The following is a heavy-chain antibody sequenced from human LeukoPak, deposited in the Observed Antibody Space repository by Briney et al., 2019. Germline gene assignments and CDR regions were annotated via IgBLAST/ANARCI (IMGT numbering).Heavy chain of an antibody. CDR2: INENGDIA. Sequence: GGSLRPSCAASGFTFDDYAMHWVRQGPGKSLEWVSLINENGDIAYYGDSVRGRFTVSRDNAKNSLYLQMNSPTTEDTALYYCAKARWEPNFDYWGQGTLVTVSS. D-gene: IGHD1-26*01. V-gene: IGHV3-43*02. CDR1: GFTFDDYA. CDR3: AKARWEPNFDY. J-gene: IGHJ4*02.